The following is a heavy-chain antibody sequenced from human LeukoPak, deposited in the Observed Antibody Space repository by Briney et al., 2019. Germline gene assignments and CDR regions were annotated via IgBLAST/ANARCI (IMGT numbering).Heavy chain of an antibody. D-gene: IGHD6-19*01. Sequence: ASVKLSCKASGGTFSSYDISWVRQPPAQGLEWMGRIIPIFGTTKYTQKFQGRVTITTDESTSTAYMELSSLRSEDTAVYYCARDLGIAVAAIGYYYYIDVWGKGTTVTVSS. CDR1: GGTFSSYD. CDR3: ARDLGIAVAAIGYYYYIDV. CDR2: IIPIFGTT. V-gene: IGHV1-69*05. J-gene: IGHJ6*03.